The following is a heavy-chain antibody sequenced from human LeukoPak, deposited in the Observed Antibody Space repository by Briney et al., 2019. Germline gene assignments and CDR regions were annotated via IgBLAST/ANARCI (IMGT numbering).Heavy chain of an antibody. CDR1: GFTFNSYA. Sequence: SGGSLRLSCAASGFTFNSYAMHWVRQAPGKGLEWVAVISYDGSNKYYADSVKGRFTISRDNSKNTLYLQMNSLRAEDTAVYYCARDYYGSGRTPPPFHWGQGTLVTVSS. D-gene: IGHD3-10*01. V-gene: IGHV3-30*04. CDR3: ARDYYGSGRTPPPFH. J-gene: IGHJ4*02. CDR2: ISYDGSNK.